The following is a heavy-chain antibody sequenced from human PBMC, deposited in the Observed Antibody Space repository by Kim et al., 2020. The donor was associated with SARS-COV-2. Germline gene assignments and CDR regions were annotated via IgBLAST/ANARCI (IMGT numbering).Heavy chain of an antibody. D-gene: IGHD2-21*02. V-gene: IGHV4-34*01. CDR1: GGSFSGYY. J-gene: IGHJ3*02. Sequence: SETLSLTCAVYGGSFSGYYWSWIRQPPGKGLEWIGEINHSGSTNYNPSLKSRVTISVDTSKNQFSLKLSSVTAAETAVYYCARGSGNSEAFDIWGQGTMVTVSS. CDR2: INHSGST. CDR3: ARGSGNSEAFDI.